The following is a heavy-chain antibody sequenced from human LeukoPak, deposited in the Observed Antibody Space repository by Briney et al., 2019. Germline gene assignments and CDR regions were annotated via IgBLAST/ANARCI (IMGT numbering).Heavy chain of an antibody. CDR2: IKDDGSAK. CDR3: AKDKAPRYSGYDWDLDY. V-gene: IGHV3-7*03. J-gene: IGHJ4*02. CDR1: GFTFSNFW. D-gene: IGHD5-12*01. Sequence: PGGSLRLSCTVSGFTFSNFWMSWVRQAPGKGLERVANIKDDGSAKFYLASVEGRFTISRDNAKSSLYLQMNSLRVEDTALYYCAKDKAPRYSGYDWDLDYWGQGTLVTVSS.